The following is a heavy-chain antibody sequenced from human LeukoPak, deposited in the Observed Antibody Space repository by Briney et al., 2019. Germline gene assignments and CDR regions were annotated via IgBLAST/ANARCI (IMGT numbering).Heavy chain of an antibody. Sequence: ASVKVSCEASGYTFTGYYMHWVRQAPGQGLEWMGWINPNSGGTNYAQKFQGRVTMTRDTSISTAYMELSRLRSDDTAVYYCARDDYSNYVRYFDYWGQGTLVTVSS. CDR1: GYTFTGYY. CDR2: INPNSGGT. D-gene: IGHD4-11*01. CDR3: ARDDYSNYVRYFDY. V-gene: IGHV1-2*02. J-gene: IGHJ4*02.